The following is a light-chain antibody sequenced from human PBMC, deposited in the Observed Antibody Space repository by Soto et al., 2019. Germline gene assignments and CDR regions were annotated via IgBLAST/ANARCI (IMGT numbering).Light chain of an antibody. CDR2: DAS. V-gene: IGLV2-14*01. Sequence: QSALAQPASVSGSPGRSITISCTGTSSDVGGYNYVSWYQQHPGKAPKVMIYDASNRPSGVSNRFSGSKSGNTASLTISGLQAEDEADYFCSSYTSSGTYVFGTGTKVTVL. J-gene: IGLJ1*01. CDR1: SSDVGGYNY. CDR3: SSYTSSGTYV.